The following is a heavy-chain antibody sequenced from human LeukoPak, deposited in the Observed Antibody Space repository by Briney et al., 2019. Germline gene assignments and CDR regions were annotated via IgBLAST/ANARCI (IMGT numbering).Heavy chain of an antibody. V-gene: IGHV4-59*01. CDR3: ARAGGGWSFDY. Sequence: NPSETLSLTCTVSGASISTFYWSWIRQPPGKGLEWIGYLFFGGSTNYNPSLKSRVTISSDTSKNQLSLKLTSVTAADTAVYYCARAGGGWSFDYLGQGTRVTVSS. CDR1: GASISTFY. CDR2: LFFGGST. J-gene: IGHJ4*02. D-gene: IGHD6-19*01.